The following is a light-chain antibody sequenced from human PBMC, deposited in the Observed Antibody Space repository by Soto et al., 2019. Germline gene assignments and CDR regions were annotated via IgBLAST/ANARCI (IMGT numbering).Light chain of an antibody. J-gene: IGLJ3*02. CDR3: SSYTSSSTRV. Sequence: QSALTQPASVSGSPGQSITISCTGTSSDVGGYNYVSWYQPHPGKAPKLMIYEVSNRPSGVSNRCSGSKSGNTASLTISGLQAEDEADYYCSSYTSSSTRVFGGGTKVTVL. V-gene: IGLV2-14*01. CDR2: EVS. CDR1: SSDVGGYNY.